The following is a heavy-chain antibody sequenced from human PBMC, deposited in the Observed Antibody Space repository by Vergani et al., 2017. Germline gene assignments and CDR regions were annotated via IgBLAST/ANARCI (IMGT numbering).Heavy chain of an antibody. CDR1: GGSISSGDYY. Sequence: QVQLQESGPGLVKSSQTLSLTCTVSGGSISSGDYYWSWIRQPPGKGLEWIGYIYYSGSTYYNPSLKSRVTISVDTSKNQFSLKLSSVTAADTAVYYCARVRRDDSSGYYYYYGMDVWGQGTLVTVSS. D-gene: IGHD3-22*01. V-gene: IGHV4-30-4*01. CDR2: IYYSGST. CDR3: ARVRRDDSSGYYYYYGMDV. J-gene: IGHJ6*02.